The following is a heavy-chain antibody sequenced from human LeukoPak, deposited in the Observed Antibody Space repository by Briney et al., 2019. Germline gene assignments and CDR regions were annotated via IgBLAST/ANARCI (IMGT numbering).Heavy chain of an antibody. D-gene: IGHD3-3*01. CDR3: ARGHYDFWSGYYSPPYDY. V-gene: IGHV4-59*12. J-gene: IGHJ4*02. Sequence: SETLSLTCTVSGGSISSYYWSWIRQLPGKGLEWIGYIYYSGSTNYNPSLKSRVTISVDTSKNQFSLKLSSVTAADTAVYYCARGHYDFWSGYYSPPYDYWGQGTLVTVSS. CDR1: GGSISSYY. CDR2: IYYSGST.